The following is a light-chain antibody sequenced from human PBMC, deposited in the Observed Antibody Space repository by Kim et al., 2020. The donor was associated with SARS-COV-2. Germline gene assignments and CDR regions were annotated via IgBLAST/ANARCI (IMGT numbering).Light chain of an antibody. J-gene: IGLJ1*01. CDR2: DVR. CDR1: SGDIGNSNS. V-gene: IGLV2-14*03. Sequence: QSALTQPVSMSGSPGQSITISCSGTSGDIGNSNSVSWYQQHSGEAPRLIIYDVRERPSGVSARFSGSKSANMASLTISGLRSEDEADYYCCSTSNTLDYVFGSGTKVTVL. CDR3: CSTSNTLDYV.